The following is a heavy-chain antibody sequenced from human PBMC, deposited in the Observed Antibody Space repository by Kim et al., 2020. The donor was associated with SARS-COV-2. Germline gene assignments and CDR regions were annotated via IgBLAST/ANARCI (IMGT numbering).Heavy chain of an antibody. D-gene: IGHD5-18*01. Sequence: SVKVSCKASGFTFTSAAVQWVRQARGQRLEWIGWIVVGSGNTKYAQKFQERVTITRDMSTSTAYMELSSLRSEDPAVYYCAAPRGYRYGYPFDYSGKGPLVTASS. CDR1: GFTFTSAA. CDR2: IVVGSGNT. J-gene: IGHJ4*02. V-gene: IGHV1-58*01. CDR3: AAPRGYRYGYPFDY.